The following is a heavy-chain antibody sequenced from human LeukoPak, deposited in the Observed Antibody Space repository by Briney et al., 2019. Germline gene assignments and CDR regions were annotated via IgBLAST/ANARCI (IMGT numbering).Heavy chain of an antibody. CDR2: INPNSGGT. J-gene: IGHJ4*02. D-gene: IGHD3-3*01. Sequence: ASVKVSCKASGYTFTGYYMHWVRQAPGQGLEWMGWINPNSGGTNYAQKFQGRVTMTRDTSISTAYMELSRLRSDDTAVYYCARCGPDNDFRSDYWGQGTLVTVSS. V-gene: IGHV1-2*02. CDR1: GYTFTGYY. CDR3: ARCGPDNDFRSDY.